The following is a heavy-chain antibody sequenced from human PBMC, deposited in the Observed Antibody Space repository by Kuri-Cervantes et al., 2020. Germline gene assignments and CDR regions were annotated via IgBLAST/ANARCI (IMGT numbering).Heavy chain of an antibody. CDR1: GYTFTGYY. CDR2: INPNSGGT. J-gene: IGHJ4*02. CDR3: ATISNLNYPLPFDY. V-gene: IGHV1-2*04. Sequence: ASVKVSCKASGYTFTGYYMHWVRQAPGQGLEWMGWINPNSGGTNYAQKFQGWVTMTRDTSISTAYMELSRLRSDDTAVYYCATISNLNYPLPFDYWGQGTLVTVSS. D-gene: IGHD1-7*01.